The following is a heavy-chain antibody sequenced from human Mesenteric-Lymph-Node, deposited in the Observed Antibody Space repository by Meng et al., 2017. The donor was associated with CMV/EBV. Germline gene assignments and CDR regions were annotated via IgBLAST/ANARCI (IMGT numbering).Heavy chain of an antibody. CDR2: IYGTGIT. D-gene: IGHD2/OR15-2a*01. Sequence: VQRQEPGRGLVRPSETLLLTCIVSGVSVISGAYHWSWIRQPPGKGLEWIGYIYGTGITIYNPSLKSRVTILLETSKNQFSLKLNSVTTADTAVYYCAKSRSSTPGIVDDWGQGTLVTVSS. V-gene: IGHV4-61*08. CDR1: GVSVISGAYH. CDR3: AKSRSSTPGIVDD. J-gene: IGHJ4*02.